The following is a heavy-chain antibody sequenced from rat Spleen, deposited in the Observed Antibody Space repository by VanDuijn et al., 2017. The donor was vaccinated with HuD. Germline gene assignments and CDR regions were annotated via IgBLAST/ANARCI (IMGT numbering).Heavy chain of an antibody. CDR3: ARHGTTPDY. J-gene: IGHJ2*01. CDR1: GFTFSSFA. Sequence: EVQLVESGGGLVQPGGSLKLSCAASGFTFSSFAMAWVRQAPKKGLEWVATISYDGSITYYRDSVKGRFTISRDNAKSTLYLQMDSLRSEDTATYYCARHGTTPDYWGQGVMVTVSS. D-gene: IGHD1-10*01. CDR2: ISYDGSIT. V-gene: IGHV5-7*01.